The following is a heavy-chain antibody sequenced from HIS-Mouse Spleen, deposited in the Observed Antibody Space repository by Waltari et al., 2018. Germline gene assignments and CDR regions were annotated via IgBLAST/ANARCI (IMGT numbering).Heavy chain of an antibody. Sequence: QLQLQESGPGLVKPSETLSLTCTVSGGSISSSSYYLCWFGQPPGKGLEWIGSIYYSGSTYYNPSLKSRVTISVDTSKNQFSLKLSSVTAADTAVYYCAREIPYSSSWYDWYFDLWGRGTLVTVSS. CDR1: GGSISSSSYY. CDR2: IYYSGST. CDR3: AREIPYSSSWYDWYFDL. J-gene: IGHJ2*01. D-gene: IGHD6-13*01. V-gene: IGHV4-39*07.